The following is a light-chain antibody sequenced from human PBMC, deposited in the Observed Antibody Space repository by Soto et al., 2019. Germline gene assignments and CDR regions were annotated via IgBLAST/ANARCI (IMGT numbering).Light chain of an antibody. CDR2: GAS. V-gene: IGKV3-20*01. CDR3: QQCGPSLAYT. Sequence: EIVLTPSPGTLSLSPGERATLSCRASQTVTGTYLAWYQQKPGQAPRLLIYGASNRATGIPDRFSGSGSGTDFTITISRLDPEYVAVYYCQQCGPSLAYTFGQGTKLEIK. J-gene: IGKJ2*01. CDR1: QTVTGTY.